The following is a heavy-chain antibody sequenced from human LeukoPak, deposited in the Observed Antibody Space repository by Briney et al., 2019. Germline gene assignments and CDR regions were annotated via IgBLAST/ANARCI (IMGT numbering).Heavy chain of an antibody. CDR3: AREALRYSPPIYYYYGMDV. Sequence: GRSLRLSCAASGFTFSSYWMSWLRQAPGKGLEWVAHIKQDGSEKYYVDSVKGRFTISRDNAKNSLYLQMNSLRAEDTAVYYCAREALRYSPPIYYYYGMDVWGQGTTVTVSS. J-gene: IGHJ6*02. V-gene: IGHV3-7*01. CDR2: IKQDGSEK. D-gene: IGHD3-9*01. CDR1: GFTFSSYW.